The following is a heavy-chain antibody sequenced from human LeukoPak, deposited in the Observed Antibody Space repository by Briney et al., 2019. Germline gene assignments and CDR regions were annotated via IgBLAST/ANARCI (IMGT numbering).Heavy chain of an antibody. J-gene: IGHJ4*02. V-gene: IGHV5-51*01. Sequence: GESLKISCKGSGYSFTSYWIGWVRQMPGKGLEWMGIIYPGDSDTRYSPSFQGQVTISADKSISTAYLQWSSLKASDTAMYYCARLLTYYDFWSDSFDYWGQGTLVTVSS. D-gene: IGHD3-3*01. CDR2: IYPGDSDT. CDR3: ARLLTYYDFWSDSFDY. CDR1: GYSFTSYW.